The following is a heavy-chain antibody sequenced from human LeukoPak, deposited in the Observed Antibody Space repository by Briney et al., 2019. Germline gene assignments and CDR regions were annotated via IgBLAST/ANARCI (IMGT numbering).Heavy chain of an antibody. V-gene: IGHV3-30*18. D-gene: IGHD6-19*01. Sequence: GGSLRLSCAASGFTFSSYGVHWVRQAPGKGLEWVAVISYDGSNKYYADSVKGRFTISRDNSKNTLYLQMNSLRAEDTAVYYCAKVKLAVAGTGSGDYWGQGTLVTVSS. CDR1: GFTFSSYG. CDR2: ISYDGSNK. J-gene: IGHJ4*02. CDR3: AKVKLAVAGTGSGDY.